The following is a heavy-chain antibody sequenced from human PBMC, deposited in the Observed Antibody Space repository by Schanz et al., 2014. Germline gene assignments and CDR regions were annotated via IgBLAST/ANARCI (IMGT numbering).Heavy chain of an antibody. CDR2: ISPYNGNT. D-gene: IGHD6-13*01. J-gene: IGHJ4*02. CDR1: GYTFSDYY. V-gene: IGHV1-18*04. Sequence: VQLEQSGAEVKKPGSSVKVSCKASGYTFSDYYIHWVRQAPGQGLEWMGWISPYNGNTNYAQKLQGRVTLTTDTSTSTAYMELRSLRSDDTAVYYCASSGAGYSSSWDFDYWGQGTLVTVSS. CDR3: ASSGAGYSSSWDFDY.